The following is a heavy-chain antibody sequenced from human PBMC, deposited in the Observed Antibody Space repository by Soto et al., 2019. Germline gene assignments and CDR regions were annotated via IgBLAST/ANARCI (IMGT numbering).Heavy chain of an antibody. J-gene: IGHJ4*02. CDR3: ARDGRSGSYATPYDY. Sequence: QVQLVQSGAEVKKPGSSVKVSCKASGGTFSSYAISWVRQAPGKGLEWMGVIIPIFGTANYAQKFQGRVTITADESTSTAYMELSSLRSEDTAVYYCARDGRSGSYATPYDYWGQGTLVTVSS. CDR2: IIPIFGTA. CDR1: GGTFSSYA. D-gene: IGHD1-26*01. V-gene: IGHV1-69*01.